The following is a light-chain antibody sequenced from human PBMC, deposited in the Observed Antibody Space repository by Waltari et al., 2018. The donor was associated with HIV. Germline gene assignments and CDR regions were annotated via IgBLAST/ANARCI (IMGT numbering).Light chain of an antibody. CDR1: SSTIGAGYD. CDR3: QSYDSSLSGSV. Sequence: QSVLTQPPSASGTPGQRVTISCTGSSSTIGAGYDVHWYQQLPGTAPKLLIYGNSNRPSGVPDRFSGSKSGTSASLAITGLQAEDEADYYCQSYDSSLSGSVFGGGTKLTVL. V-gene: IGLV1-40*01. J-gene: IGLJ3*02. CDR2: GNS.